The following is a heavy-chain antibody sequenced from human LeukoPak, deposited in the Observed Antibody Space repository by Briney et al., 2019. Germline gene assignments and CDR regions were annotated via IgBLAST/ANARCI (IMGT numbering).Heavy chain of an antibody. CDR1: GGSFSGYY. J-gene: IGHJ4*02. Sequence: PSETLSLTCAVYGGSFSGYYWSWIRQPQGKGLDWIGEINHSGSTNYNPSLKSRVTISVDTSKNQFSLKLSSLTAADTAVYYCARVGIVVVPAANFDYWGQGTLVTVSS. CDR3: ARVGIVVVPAANFDY. CDR2: INHSGST. V-gene: IGHV4-34*01. D-gene: IGHD2-2*01.